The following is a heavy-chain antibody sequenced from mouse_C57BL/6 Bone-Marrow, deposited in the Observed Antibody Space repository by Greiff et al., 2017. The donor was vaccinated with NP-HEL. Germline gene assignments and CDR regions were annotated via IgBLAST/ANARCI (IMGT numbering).Heavy chain of an antibody. D-gene: IGHD2-1*01. V-gene: IGHV1-9*01. CDR3: ARMRGNYISYYAMDD. CDR1: GYTFTGYW. CDR2: ILPGSGST. Sequence: QVQLQQSGAELMKPGASVKLSCKATGYTFTGYWIEWVQQRPGHGLEWIGEILPGSGSTNYNEKFKSKATFTADKSSNTAYMQLSCLTTEDSAIYYWARMRGNYISYYAMDDWGQGTSVTVSS. J-gene: IGHJ4*01.